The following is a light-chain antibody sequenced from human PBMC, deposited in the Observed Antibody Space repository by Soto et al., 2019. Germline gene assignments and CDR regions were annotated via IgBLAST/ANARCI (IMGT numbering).Light chain of an antibody. CDR3: QQSYSYVS. V-gene: IGKV1-39*01. CDR1: QNINNY. J-gene: IGKJ4*01. CDR2: TTS. Sequence: DIQMTQSPTSLSASVGDRVTITCRASQNINNYLNWYQHKPGKAPKVLIYTTSTLQVGVPSRFSGSGSGTDFTLTINGLQPEDSATYYCQQSYSYVSFGGGTRVE.